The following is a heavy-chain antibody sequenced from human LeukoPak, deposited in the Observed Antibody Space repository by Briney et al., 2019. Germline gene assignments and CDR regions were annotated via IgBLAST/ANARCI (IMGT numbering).Heavy chain of an antibody. Sequence: ASVKVSCKAAGYTFTSYGISWVRQAPGQGLEWMGWISAYNGNTNYAQKVQGRVTMTTDTPTSTAYMELRSLRSDDTAVYYCARNFGGVDVDYWGQGTLVTVSS. CDR3: ARNFGGVDVDY. J-gene: IGHJ4*02. D-gene: IGHD3-16*01. V-gene: IGHV1-18*01. CDR1: GYTFTSYG. CDR2: ISAYNGNT.